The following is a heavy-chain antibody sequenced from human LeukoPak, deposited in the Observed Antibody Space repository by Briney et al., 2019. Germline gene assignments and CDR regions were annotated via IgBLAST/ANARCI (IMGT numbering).Heavy chain of an antibody. CDR2: IYTSGST. V-gene: IGHV4-61*02. CDR3: ACEYYYDSSGYYYGIDY. Sequence: PSETLSLTCAVSGGSISRASYYWSWIRQPAGEGLVWIGRIYTSGSTNYNPSLKSRVTISVDTYKNQFSLKISSVTAADTAAYYCACEYYYDSSGYYYGIDYWGQGTLVTVSS. J-gene: IGHJ4*02. CDR1: GGSISRASYY. D-gene: IGHD3-22*01.